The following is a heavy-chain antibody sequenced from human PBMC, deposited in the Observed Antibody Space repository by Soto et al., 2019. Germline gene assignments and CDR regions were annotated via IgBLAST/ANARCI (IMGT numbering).Heavy chain of an antibody. V-gene: IGHV3-74*03. CDR3: ARGGLQHALDV. CDR1: GFTFSNYW. CDR2: VNNDGTDT. Sequence: EVQLVESGGGLVQPGGSLRLSCAASGFTFSNYWMYWVRQAPGKGRVWVSRVNNDGTDTTHADSMKGRFTISRDNGENTLYLQMNSLRAEDTAVYYCARGGLQHALDVWGQGSTVTVSS. J-gene: IGHJ6*02. D-gene: IGHD6-13*01.